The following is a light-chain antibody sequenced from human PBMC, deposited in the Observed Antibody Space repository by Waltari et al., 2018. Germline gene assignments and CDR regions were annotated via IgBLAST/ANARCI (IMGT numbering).Light chain of an antibody. Sequence: EVVMTQSPATLSVSPGERATPSCRASQSVTSNLAWYQQKPGQAPRLLIYGASTRATDIPARFSGSGSGTEFTLTISSLQSEDSAVYYCQQYNNWPPWTFGQGTKVEIK. CDR2: GAS. CDR1: QSVTSN. V-gene: IGKV3-15*01. CDR3: QQYNNWPPWT. J-gene: IGKJ1*01.